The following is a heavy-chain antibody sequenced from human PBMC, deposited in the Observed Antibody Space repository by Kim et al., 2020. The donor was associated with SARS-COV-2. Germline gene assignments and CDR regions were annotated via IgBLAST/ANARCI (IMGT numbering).Heavy chain of an antibody. V-gene: IGHV1-18*01. CDR1: GYTFTSYG. J-gene: IGHJ4*02. Sequence: ASVKVSCKASGYTFTSYGLSWVRQAPGQGLEWMGWISAYNGNTNYAQNLQGRVTMTTDTSTSTAYMELRSLRSDDTAVYYCARSRSVPYEFWSGCYGPWDFWGQRTLVTLS. CDR3: ARSRSVPYEFWSGCYGPWDF. CDR2: ISAYNGNT. D-gene: IGHD3-3*01.